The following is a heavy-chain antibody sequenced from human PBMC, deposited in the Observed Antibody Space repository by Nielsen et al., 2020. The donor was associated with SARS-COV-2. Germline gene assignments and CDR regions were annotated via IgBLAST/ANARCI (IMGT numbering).Heavy chain of an antibody. Sequence: GGSLRLSCSASGFSISNYAMHWVRQAPGKGLQWVAVISYDGTVKHYSEFVRGRFIISRDMSTTTLYLQMDSLMSEDTAFYYCARGPHEDVMTPQRRGYDPWGPGTLVTVSP. CDR1: GFSISNYA. D-gene: IGHD6-13*01. CDR3: ARGPHEDVMTPQRRGYDP. V-gene: IGHV3-30*04. CDR2: ISYDGTVK. J-gene: IGHJ5*02.